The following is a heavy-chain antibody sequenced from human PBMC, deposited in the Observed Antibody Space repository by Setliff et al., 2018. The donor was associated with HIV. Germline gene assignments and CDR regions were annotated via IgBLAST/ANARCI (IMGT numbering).Heavy chain of an antibody. Sequence: GGSLRLSCAASGFTFDDYAMHWVRQVPGKGLEWVSLISWDGGSTYYSDSEKGRFTISRDNRKNSLFLQMNSLRAEDTAFYYCAKDTYTNGWHTSNFYHYGLEVWGQGTTVTVSS. D-gene: IGHD6-19*01. J-gene: IGHJ6*02. CDR1: GFTFDDYA. CDR2: ISWDGGST. CDR3: AKDTYTNGWHTSNFYHYGLEV. V-gene: IGHV3-43D*03.